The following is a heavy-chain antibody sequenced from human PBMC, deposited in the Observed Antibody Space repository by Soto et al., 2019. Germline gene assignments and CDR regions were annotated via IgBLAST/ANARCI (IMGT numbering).Heavy chain of an antibody. V-gene: IGHV3-23*01. CDR3: AKATTYSYDTDAFDF. J-gene: IGHJ3*01. CDR1: GFTFNRYA. D-gene: IGHD3-22*01. CDR2: ISASGGST. Sequence: GGSLRLSCTASGFTFNRYAMGWVRQAPGKGLQWVAGISASGGSTYYGPSVKGRFTISRDSSKNTLHLQIDSLRGEDTAIYYCAKATTYSYDTDAFDFWGHGTMVTVSS.